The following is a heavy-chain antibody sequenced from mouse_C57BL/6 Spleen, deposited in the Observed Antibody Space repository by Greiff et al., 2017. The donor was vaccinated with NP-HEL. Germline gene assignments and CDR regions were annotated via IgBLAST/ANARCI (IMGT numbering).Heavy chain of an antibody. Sequence: EVKVEESGGGLVQPGGSLKLSCAASGFTFSDYYMYWVRQTPEKRLEWVAYISNGGGSTYYPDTVKGRFTISRDNAKNTLYLQMSRLKSEDTAMYYCARHLGTKWYFDVWGTGTTVTVSS. J-gene: IGHJ1*03. CDR2: ISNGGGST. CDR3: ARHLGTKWYFDV. D-gene: IGHD4-1*01. CDR1: GFTFSDYY. V-gene: IGHV5-12*01.